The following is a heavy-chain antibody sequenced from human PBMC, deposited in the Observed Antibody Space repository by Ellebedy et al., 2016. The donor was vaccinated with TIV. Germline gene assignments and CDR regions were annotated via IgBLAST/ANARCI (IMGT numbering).Heavy chain of an antibody. CDR2: IYYSGDT. V-gene: IGHV4-39*01. D-gene: IGHD3/OR15-3a*01. J-gene: IGHJ2*01. CDR3: ARSLMIFSFDKCYFDF. CDR1: GGSVSRTSYY. Sequence: SETLSLTCTVSGGSVSRTSYYWGWIRQPPGKGLDWIGSIYYSGDTYYNPSLKSRAIMSVDTSKNQFSLNLSSMTAADTAVYYCARSLMIFSFDKCYFDFWGRGTLVTVSS.